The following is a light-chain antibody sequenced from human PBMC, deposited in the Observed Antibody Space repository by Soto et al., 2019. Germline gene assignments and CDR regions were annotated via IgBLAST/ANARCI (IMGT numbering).Light chain of an antibody. CDR2: SIK. J-gene: IGLJ3*02. CDR3: SSWDDSLDGPV. V-gene: IGLV1-44*01. CDR1: YSNIGSNF. Sequence: QAVVTQPPSASATPGQTVTISCSGRYSNIGSNFVSWYQRLPGTAPKLLIYSIKQRPSGVPDRFSGSKSGSSASLTISGLQCEDEADYVCSSWDDSLDGPVFGGGTNLTVL.